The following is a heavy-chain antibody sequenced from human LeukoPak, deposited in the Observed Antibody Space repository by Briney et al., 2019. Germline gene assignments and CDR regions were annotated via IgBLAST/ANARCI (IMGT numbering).Heavy chain of an antibody. CDR2: ITGSGGNT. D-gene: IGHD6-13*01. CDR3: AKAASSSWPSYYYGMDV. J-gene: IGHJ6*02. V-gene: IGHV3-23*01. CDR1: GFIFRSYS. Sequence: GGSLRLSCAASGFIFRSYSMSWVRQAPGKGLEWVSVITGSGGNTYYADSVKGRLTISKDNSKNTVYLQMSSLRVDDTAVYYCAKAASSSWPSYYYGMDVWGQGTTVTVSS.